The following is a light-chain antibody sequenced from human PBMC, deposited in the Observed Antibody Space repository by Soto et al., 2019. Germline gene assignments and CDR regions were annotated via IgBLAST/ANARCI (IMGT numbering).Light chain of an antibody. V-gene: IGLV2-14*03. CDR3: SSFKTTNTYV. CDR1: SSDVGGFDH. CDR2: DVS. J-gene: IGLJ1*01. Sequence: CVRTRPASVSGVPGRWITLSCPGASSDVGGFDHVSWYQQHPGKVPRLLIYDVSSRPSGVSDRFSGSKSGNTASLTISGLQAEDEADYYCSSFKTTNTYVFGTGTKVTVL.